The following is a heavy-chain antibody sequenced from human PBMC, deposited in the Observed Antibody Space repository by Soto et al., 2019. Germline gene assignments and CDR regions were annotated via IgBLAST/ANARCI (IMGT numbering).Heavy chain of an antibody. CDR3: ARDKGSKAWYYFFDF. J-gene: IGHJ4*02. CDR2: ISAYNGNT. V-gene: IGHV1-18*01. Sequence: QVHLVQSRAEVKKPGASVQVSCKASGYTFTTYGIAWVRQAPGQGLEWLGWISAYNGNTNYAQKFQGRVTMTTETSTNTAYMEVRSLRSDDTAVYYCARDKGSKAWYYFFDFWGQGTLVTDSS. D-gene: IGHD1-26*01. CDR1: GYTFTTYG.